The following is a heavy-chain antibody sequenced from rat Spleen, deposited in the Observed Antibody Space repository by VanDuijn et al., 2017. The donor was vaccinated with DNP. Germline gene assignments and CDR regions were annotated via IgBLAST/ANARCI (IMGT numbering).Heavy chain of an antibody. CDR3: AIYYYSGDNWFGY. Sequence: EVQLVESGGGLEQPGRSLKLSCAASGFIFSDYYMAWVRQAPTKGLEWVAYIRYDGGSTYYGDSVKGRFTISRDNAKSILYLQMNSLRSEDMATYYCAIYYYSGDNWFGYWGQGTLVTVSS. CDR1: GFIFSDYY. CDR2: IRYDGGST. J-gene: IGHJ3*01. V-gene: IGHV5-22*01. D-gene: IGHD1-1*01.